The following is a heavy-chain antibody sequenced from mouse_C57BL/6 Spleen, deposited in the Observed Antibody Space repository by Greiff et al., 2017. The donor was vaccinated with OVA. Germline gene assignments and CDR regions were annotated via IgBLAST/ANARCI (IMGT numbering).Heavy chain of an antibody. CDR3: ARKSSLYYFDY. CDR2: ISDGGSYT. CDR1: GFTFSSYA. D-gene: IGHD1-3*01. Sequence: EVKLMESGGGLVKPGGSLKLSCAASGFTFSSYAMPWVRQTPEKRLEWVATISDGGSYTYYPDNVKGRFTISRDNAKNNLYLQMSHLKSEDTAMYYCARKSSLYYFDYWGQGTTLTVSS. V-gene: IGHV5-4*03. J-gene: IGHJ2*01.